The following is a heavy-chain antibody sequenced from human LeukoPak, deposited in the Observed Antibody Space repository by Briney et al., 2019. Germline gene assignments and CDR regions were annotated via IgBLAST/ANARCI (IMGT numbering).Heavy chain of an antibody. D-gene: IGHD4-17*01. CDR2: ISPKNGDT. J-gene: IGHJ4*02. V-gene: IGHV1-18*01. Sequence: GASVKASCKASNYNFSDYTINWVRQAPGQRLEWMGWISPKNGDTNPAQRFQGRVTMTTDTSTTTTYMALRKLTSDDTAVYFCARVPLYGDYYCDFWGQGTLVTVSS. CDR3: ARVPLYGDYYCDF. CDR1: NYNFSDYT.